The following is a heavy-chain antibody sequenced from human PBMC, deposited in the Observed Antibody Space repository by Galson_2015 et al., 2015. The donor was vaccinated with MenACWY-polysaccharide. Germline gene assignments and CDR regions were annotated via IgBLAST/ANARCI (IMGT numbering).Heavy chain of an antibody. CDR2: ISSTSSYI. Sequence: SLRLSCAASGFTFSSYSMNWVRQAPGKGLEWVSSISSTSSYIYYADSVKGRFTISRDGAKNSLYLQMNILRAEDTAVYYCVRVGVPAAIAMDVWGEGTTVTVSS. V-gene: IGHV3-21*01. CDR1: GFTFSSYS. J-gene: IGHJ6*03. D-gene: IGHD2-2*02. CDR3: VRVGVPAAIAMDV.